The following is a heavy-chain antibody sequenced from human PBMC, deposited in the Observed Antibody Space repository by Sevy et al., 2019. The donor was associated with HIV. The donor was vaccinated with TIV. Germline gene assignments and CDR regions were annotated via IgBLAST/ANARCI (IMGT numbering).Heavy chain of an antibody. CDR1: GFTFSTYW. D-gene: IGHD3-22*01. J-gene: IGHJ2*01. CDR3: ARRHYYDTSGNPRRAWYFDL. Sequence: GGSLRLSCAASGFTFSTYWMSWVRQAPGKGLEWVANIKQDGSQKYFVDSVKGRFTISRDNAKNSLYLQMNSLRAEDTAVYYCARRHYYDTSGNPRRAWYFDLWGRGTLVTVSS. V-gene: IGHV3-7*01. CDR2: IKQDGSQK.